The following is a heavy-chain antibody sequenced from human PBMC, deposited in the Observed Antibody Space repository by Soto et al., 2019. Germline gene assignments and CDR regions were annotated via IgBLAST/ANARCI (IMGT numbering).Heavy chain of an antibody. D-gene: IGHD3-9*01. CDR3: ARDDTIKYYYYYYGMDV. J-gene: IGHJ6*02. CDR2: IIPIFGTA. Sequence: GASVKVSCKASGGTFSSYAISWVRQAPGQGLEWMGGIIPIFGTANYAQKFQGRVTITADESTSTAYMELSSLRSEDTAVYYCARDDTIKYYYYYYGMDVWGQGTTVTVSS. CDR1: GGTFSSYA. V-gene: IGHV1-69*13.